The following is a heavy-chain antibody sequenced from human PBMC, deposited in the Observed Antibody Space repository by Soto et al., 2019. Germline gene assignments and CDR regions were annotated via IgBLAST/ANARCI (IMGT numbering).Heavy chain of an antibody. V-gene: IGHV6-1*01. D-gene: IGHD5-12*01. CDR3: AKGDNLGPKTGYALDP. CDR1: GDSVSRDTAS. J-gene: IGHJ5*02. CDR2: TYFRSKLYN. Sequence: SPTLSLTCALSGDSVSRDTASWNLIRQSPSRGLEWLARTYFRSKLYNYYAVSVKSRLIINPDTSNNQFSLQLNPVTPEDTAVYFCAKGDNLGPKTGYALDPWGQGIMVTVSS.